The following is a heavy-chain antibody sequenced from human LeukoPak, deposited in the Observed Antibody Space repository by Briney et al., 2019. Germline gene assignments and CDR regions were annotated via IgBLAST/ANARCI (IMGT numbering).Heavy chain of an antibody. J-gene: IGHJ3*02. CDR2: ISSSSSYI. Sequence: PGGSLRLSCAASGFTFSSYAMHWVRQAPGKGLEWVSSISSSSSYIYYADSVKGRFTISRDNAKNSLYLQMNSLRAEDTAVYYCAGDGAAAGNDAFDIWGQGTMVTVSS. V-gene: IGHV3-21*01. CDR3: AGDGAAAGNDAFDI. D-gene: IGHD6-13*01. CDR1: GFTFSSYA.